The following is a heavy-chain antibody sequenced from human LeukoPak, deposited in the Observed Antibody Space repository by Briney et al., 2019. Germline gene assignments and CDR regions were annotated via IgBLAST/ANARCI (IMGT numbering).Heavy chain of an antibody. J-gene: IGHJ4*02. CDR1: GLTFNTCW. D-gene: IGHD1-7*01. CDR3: ATSRDGNYGLWNY. CDR2: ISPDGSGT. Sequence: GGSLRLSCAASGLTFNTCWMHWVRQAPGKGLVWLSRISPDGSGTSYADSVKGRFTIFRDNAKNTLYLQMNILSAEDTAVYFCATSRDGNYGLWNYSGPGTLVTVSS. V-gene: IGHV3-74*01.